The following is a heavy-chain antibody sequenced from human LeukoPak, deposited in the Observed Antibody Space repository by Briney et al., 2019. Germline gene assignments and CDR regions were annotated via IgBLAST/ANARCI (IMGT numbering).Heavy chain of an antibody. V-gene: IGHV3-66*01. CDR2: VYSGGST. J-gene: IGHJ3*02. Sequence: GGSLRLSCAASGFTVSSNYMSWVRQAPGKGLEWVSVVYSGGSTYYADSVKGRFTISRDNSKNTLDLQMNSLRAEDTAVYYCARDREGYCSGGSCYSFGAFDIWGQGTMVTVSS. CDR3: ARDREGYCSGGSCYSFGAFDI. D-gene: IGHD2-15*01. CDR1: GFTVSSNY.